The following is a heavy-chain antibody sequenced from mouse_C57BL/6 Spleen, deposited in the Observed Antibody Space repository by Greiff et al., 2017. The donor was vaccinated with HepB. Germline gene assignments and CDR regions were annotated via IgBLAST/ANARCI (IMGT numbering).Heavy chain of an antibody. CDR3: ARGATVVALDY. D-gene: IGHD1-1*01. Sequence: EVQLQQSGPELVKPGASVKMSCKASGYTFTDYNMHWVKQSHGKSLEWIGYINPNNGGTSYNQKFKGKATLTVNKSSSTAYMELRSLTSDDSAVYYCARGATVVALDYWGQGTTLTVSS. CDR2: INPNNGGT. J-gene: IGHJ2*01. CDR1: GYTFTDYN. V-gene: IGHV1-22*01.